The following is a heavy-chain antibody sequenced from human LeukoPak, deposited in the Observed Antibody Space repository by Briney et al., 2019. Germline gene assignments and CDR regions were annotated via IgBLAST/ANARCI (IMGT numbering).Heavy chain of an antibody. V-gene: IGHV3-23*01. CDR1: GFTFSSYA. CDR3: AKDFYSRGSGGWFDP. Sequence: PGGSLRLSCAASGFTFSSYAMNWVRQAPGKGLEWVSGISGSGSSTYYADSVKGRFTISRDNSKNTLYLEMNSLRAEDTALYYCAKDFYSRGSGGWFDPWGQGTLVTVSS. CDR2: ISGSGSST. D-gene: IGHD6-19*01. J-gene: IGHJ5*02.